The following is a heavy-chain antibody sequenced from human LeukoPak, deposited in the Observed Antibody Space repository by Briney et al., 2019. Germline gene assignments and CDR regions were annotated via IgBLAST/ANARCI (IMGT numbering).Heavy chain of an antibody. CDR2: ISWNSGSI. V-gene: IGHV3-9*03. CDR1: GFSFDDYA. CDR3: AKSHAGSDAFDM. J-gene: IGHJ3*02. D-gene: IGHD1-26*01. Sequence: GGSLRLSCAASGFSFDDYAMHWVRQAPGKGLEWVSGISWNSGSIAYADSVKGRFTISRDNAKNSLYLQMNSLRAEDMAMYYCAKSHAGSDAFDMWGQGTVVTVSS.